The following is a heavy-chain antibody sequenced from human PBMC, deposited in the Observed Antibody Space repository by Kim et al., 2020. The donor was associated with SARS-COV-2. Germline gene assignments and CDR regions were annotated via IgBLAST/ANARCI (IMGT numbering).Heavy chain of an antibody. J-gene: IGHJ4*02. CDR3: ARHPTIVVVPAAMLYFDY. Sequence: KSRVTISVDTSKNQFSLKLSSVTAADTAVYYCARHPTIVVVPAAMLYFDYWGQGTLVTVSS. D-gene: IGHD2-2*01. V-gene: IGHV4-39*01.